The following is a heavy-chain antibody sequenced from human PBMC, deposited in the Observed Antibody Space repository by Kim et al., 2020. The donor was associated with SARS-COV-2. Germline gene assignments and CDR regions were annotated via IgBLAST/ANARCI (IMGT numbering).Heavy chain of an antibody. D-gene: IGHD1-7*01. V-gene: IGHV3-23*01. CDR1: GFTFRSYA. J-gene: IGHJ4*02. CDR2: ITGSGSTT. Sequence: GGSLRLSCAASGFTFRSYAMSWVRQAPGKGLEWVSGITGSGSTTHYADSVKGRFTISRDNSKNTLFLQMNSLRAEDTAVFYCAEDFPGPWNYEFWGQGTLVTVSS. CDR3: AEDFPGPWNYEF.